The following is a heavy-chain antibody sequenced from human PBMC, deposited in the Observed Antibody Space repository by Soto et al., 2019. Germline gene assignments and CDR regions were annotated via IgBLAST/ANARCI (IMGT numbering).Heavy chain of an antibody. CDR1: GFTFSSYA. V-gene: IGHV3-30-3*01. CDR2: ISYDGSNK. D-gene: IGHD2-2*01. CDR3: AREEGYCISTSCYLDY. J-gene: IGHJ4*02. Sequence: QVQLVESGGGVVQPGRSLRLSCAASGFTFSSYAMHWVRQAPGKGLEWVAVISYDGSNKYYADSVKGRFTISRDNSKNXLYLQMNSLRAEDTAVYYCAREEGYCISTSCYLDYWGQGTLVTVSS.